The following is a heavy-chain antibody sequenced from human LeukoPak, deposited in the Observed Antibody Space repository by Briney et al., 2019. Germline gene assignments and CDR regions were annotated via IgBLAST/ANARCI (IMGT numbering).Heavy chain of an antibody. V-gene: IGHV3-30*18. CDR3: AKNRVATTGTYGMDV. Sequence: GGFLRLSCAASGFTFDNYAIHWVRQAPGKGLEWVAVLSYDGSNQYYPDSVKGRFTISRDNSKNVLYLQMNSLRAEDTAVYYCAKNRVATTGTYGMDVWGQGTTVTVSS. CDR2: LSYDGSNQ. CDR1: GFTFDNYA. J-gene: IGHJ6*02. D-gene: IGHD5-12*01.